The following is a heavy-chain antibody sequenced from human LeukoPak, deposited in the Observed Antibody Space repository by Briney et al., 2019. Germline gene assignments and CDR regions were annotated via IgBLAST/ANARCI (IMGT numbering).Heavy chain of an antibody. J-gene: IGHJ4*02. V-gene: IGHV3-30-3*01. Sequence: GGSLRLSCAASGFTFSSYAVHWVRQAPGKGLEWVAVISYDGSNKYYADSVKGRFTISRDNSKNTLYLQMNSLRAEDTALYYCAKDISFGPAGHFDYWGQGTLVTVSS. CDR2: ISYDGSNK. D-gene: IGHD2-2*01. CDR1: GFTFSSYA. CDR3: AKDISFGPAGHFDY.